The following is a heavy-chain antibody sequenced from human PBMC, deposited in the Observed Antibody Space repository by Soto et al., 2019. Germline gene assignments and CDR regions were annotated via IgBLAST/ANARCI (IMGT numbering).Heavy chain of an antibody. V-gene: IGHV3-23*01. D-gene: IGHD6-19*01. CDR1: GFTFSSYA. Sequence: GGSLRLSCAASGFTFSSYAMSWVRQAPGKGLEWVSAISGSGGSTYYADSVKGRFTISRDNSKNTLYLQMNSLRAEDTAVYYCAKDLAETFPYHYYFQAVWGKRTTVTGSS. CDR2: ISGSGGST. CDR3: AKDLAETFPYHYYFQAV. J-gene: IGHJ6*03.